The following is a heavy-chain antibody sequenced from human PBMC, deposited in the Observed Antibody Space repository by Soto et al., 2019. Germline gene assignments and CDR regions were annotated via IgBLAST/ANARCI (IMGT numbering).Heavy chain of an antibody. CDR1: GFTFSSYA. CDR2: ISGSGGST. J-gene: IGHJ5*02. D-gene: IGHD2-2*01. Sequence: EVQLLESGGGLVQPGGSLRLSCAASGFTFSSYAMSWVRQAPGKGLEWVSAISGSGGSTYYADSVKGRFTISRDNSKNTLYLQMNSLRAENTAVYYCAKTGRARADMHQRGLFWFDPWGQGTLVTVSS. V-gene: IGHV3-23*01. CDR3: AKTGRARADMHQRGLFWFDP.